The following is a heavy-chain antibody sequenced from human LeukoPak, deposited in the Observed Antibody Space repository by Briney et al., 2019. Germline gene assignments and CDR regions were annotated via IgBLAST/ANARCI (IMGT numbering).Heavy chain of an antibody. CDR1: GGSISSYY. J-gene: IGHJ6*03. Sequence: SETLSLTCTVSGGSISSYYWSWIRQPPGKGLEWIGYIYYSGSTNYNPSLKSRVTISVDTSKNQFSLKLSSMTAADTAVYYCARLNYDFWSGYSYYMDVWGKGTTVTVSS. CDR3: ARLNYDFWSGYSYYMDV. CDR2: IYYSGST. V-gene: IGHV4-59*01. D-gene: IGHD3-3*01.